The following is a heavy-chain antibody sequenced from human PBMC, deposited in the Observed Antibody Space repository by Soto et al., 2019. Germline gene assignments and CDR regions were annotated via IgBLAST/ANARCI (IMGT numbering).Heavy chain of an antibody. V-gene: IGHV3-21*02. J-gene: IGHJ4*02. CDR1: GFTFSRVS. CDR3: ARVAY. Sequence: EVQLVESGGGLVKPGESLRLYCEASGFTFSRVSMNWVRQVRGKGLEWVASISSGSFDTWYAYSVKVRFIISRDNAPNSLFLKINTLTPEDTEMYYCARVAYWVPGTQVTVS. CDR2: ISSGSFDT.